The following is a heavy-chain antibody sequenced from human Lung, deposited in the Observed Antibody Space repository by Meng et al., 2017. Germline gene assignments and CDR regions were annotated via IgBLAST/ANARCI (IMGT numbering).Heavy chain of an antibody. J-gene: IGHJ1*01. CDR2: VNPDGNDV. Sequence: QLVGSGGGLVQPGGSLRLSCAASGFTFTNHWMHWVRQGPGKGLVWVSRVNPDGNDVNYVDSVKGRFTISRDNAKDTVFLQMNNLSGDDTAVYYCTNDRLSEWGQGTLVTVSS. V-gene: IGHV3-74*01. CDR1: GFTFTNHW. CDR3: TNDRLSE. D-gene: IGHD1-1*01.